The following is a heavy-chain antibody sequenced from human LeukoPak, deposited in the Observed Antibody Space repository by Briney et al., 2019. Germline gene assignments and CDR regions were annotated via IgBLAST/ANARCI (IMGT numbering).Heavy chain of an antibody. CDR2: NHPSGIT. J-gene: IGHJ4*02. CDR1: SASFGHYY. V-gene: IGHV4-34*01. CDR3: ARGRRPYDFDY. Sequence: SETLSLTCAVYSASFGHYYWTWIRRPPGKGLEWIGENHPSGITNYNPSLKSRVTISVDTSKNQFSLNLSSVTAADTAVYYCARGRRPYDFDYWGQGTLVTVSS. D-gene: IGHD2-2*01.